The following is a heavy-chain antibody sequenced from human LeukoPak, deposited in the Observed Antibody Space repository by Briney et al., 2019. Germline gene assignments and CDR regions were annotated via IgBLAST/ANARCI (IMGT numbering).Heavy chain of an antibody. V-gene: IGHV1-69*05. J-gene: IGHJ6*03. Sequence: SVKVSCKASGGTFSNNAISWVRQAPGQGLEWMGGIIPIFGSADYPQKFQGRVKITTDETTSTAYMELSSLTSEDTAVYYCATSGNRKSFGGNYYYYMDVWDNGTTVTVSS. CDR1: GGTFSNNA. CDR2: IIPIFGSA. D-gene: IGHD1-14*01. CDR3: ATSGNRKSFGGNYYYYMDV.